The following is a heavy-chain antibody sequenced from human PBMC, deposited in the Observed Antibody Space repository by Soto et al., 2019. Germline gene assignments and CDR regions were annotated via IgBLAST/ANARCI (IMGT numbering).Heavy chain of an antibody. J-gene: IGHJ4*02. CDR2: IYYSGST. V-gene: IGHV4-59*01. CDR3: ARGRSRGEFGY. CDR1: GGSISSYY. D-gene: IGHD3-10*01. Sequence: QVQLQESGPGLVKPSETLSLTCTVSGGSISSYYWSWNRQPPGKGLEWIGYIYYSGSTNYNPSLKSRVTISVDTSKNQFALKLSSVTAADTAVYYCARGRSRGEFGYWGQGTLVTVSS.